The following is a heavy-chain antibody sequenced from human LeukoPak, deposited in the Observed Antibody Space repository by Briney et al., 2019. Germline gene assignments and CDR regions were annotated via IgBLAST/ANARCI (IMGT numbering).Heavy chain of an antibody. CDR3: ARKGGGHDYLWGSYRYRFDY. CDR2: INHSGST. Sequence: SETLSLTCAVYGGSFSGYYWSWIRQPPGKGLEWIGEINHSGSTNYNPSLKSRVTISVDTSKNQFSLKLSSVTAADTAVYYCARKGGGHDYLWGSYRYRFDYWGQGTLVTVSS. CDR1: GGSFSGYY. D-gene: IGHD3-16*02. V-gene: IGHV4-34*01. J-gene: IGHJ4*02.